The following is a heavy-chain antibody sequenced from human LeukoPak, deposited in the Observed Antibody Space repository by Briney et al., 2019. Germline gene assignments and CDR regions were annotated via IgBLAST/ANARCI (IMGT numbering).Heavy chain of an antibody. CDR1: GFTFDDYA. CDR3: AKDTEPGVGYFGY. Sequence: PGGSLRLSCAASGFTFDDYAMHWVRQAPGKGLEWVSGISWNSGSIGYADSVKGRFTISRDNAKNSLYLQMNSLRAEDTALYYCAKDTEPGVGYFGYWGQGTLVTVSS. D-gene: IGHD3-10*01. V-gene: IGHV3-9*01. CDR2: ISWNSGSI. J-gene: IGHJ4*02.